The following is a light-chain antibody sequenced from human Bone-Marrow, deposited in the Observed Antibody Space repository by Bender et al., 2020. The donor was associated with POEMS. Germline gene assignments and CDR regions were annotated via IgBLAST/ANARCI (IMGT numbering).Light chain of an antibody. Sequence: QSVLTQPPSASGTPGQKVTISCSGGSSNIGSYFVYWYQQFPGTAPKLVIYGNDQRPSGVPDRVSGSKSSTSASLAISGLRSEDEADYYCAVWDDSVSGWVFGGGTKLTVL. J-gene: IGLJ3*02. V-gene: IGLV1-47*01. CDR1: SSNIGSYF. CDR3: AVWDDSVSGWV. CDR2: GND.